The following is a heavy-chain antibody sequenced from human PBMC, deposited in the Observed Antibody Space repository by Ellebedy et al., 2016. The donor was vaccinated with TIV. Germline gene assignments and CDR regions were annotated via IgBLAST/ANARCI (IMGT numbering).Heavy chain of an antibody. CDR3: ARDQGDDYVWGSYLDY. Sequence: AASVKVSCKASGYTFTNYYMHWVRQAPGQGLGWMGIINPSGGSTSYAQKLQGRVTMTTDTSTSTAYMELRSLRSDDTAVYYCARDQGDDYVWGSYLDYWGQGTLVTVSS. D-gene: IGHD3-16*02. CDR2: INPSGGST. CDR1: GYTFTNYY. J-gene: IGHJ4*02. V-gene: IGHV1-46*01.